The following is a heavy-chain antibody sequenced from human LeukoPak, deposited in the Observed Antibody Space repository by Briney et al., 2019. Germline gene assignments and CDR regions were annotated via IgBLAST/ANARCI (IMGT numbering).Heavy chain of an antibody. V-gene: IGHV1-24*01. CDR3: ATVSAREDFDY. D-gene: IGHD3-10*01. J-gene: IGHJ4*02. Sequence: ASVKVSCMVSGYTLTELFMHWVRQAPGKGLAWMGGFDPEDGETIYAQKFQGRVTMTEDTSTDTAYMELSSLRSEDTAVYYCATVSAREDFDYWGQGTLVTVSS. CDR2: FDPEDGET. CDR1: GYTLTELF.